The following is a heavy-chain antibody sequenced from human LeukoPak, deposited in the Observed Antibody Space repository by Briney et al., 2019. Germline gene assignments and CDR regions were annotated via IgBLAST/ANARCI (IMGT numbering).Heavy chain of an antibody. CDR3: AIPYVDGGFH. V-gene: IGHV1-2*02. CDR2: INPNSGDT. J-gene: IGHJ4*02. CDR1: GYTFTAYH. D-gene: IGHD3-10*02. Sequence: ASVKVSCKTSGYTFTAYHVHWARQAPGQGLEWMGWINPNSGDTHYAQKFKDRVTMTGDTSITTAYMELSRLRSDDTAVYYCAIPYVDGGFHWGQGTLVTVSS.